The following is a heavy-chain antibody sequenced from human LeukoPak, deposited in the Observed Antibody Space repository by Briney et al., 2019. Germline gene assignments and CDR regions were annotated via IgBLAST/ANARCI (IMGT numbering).Heavy chain of an antibody. J-gene: IGHJ4*02. CDR1: GFTFSGYG. V-gene: IGHV3-33*01. D-gene: IGHD1-1*01. Sequence: GGSLRLSCAASGFTFSGYGMHWVRQAPGKGLEWVAVIWYDGSNKYYADSVKGRFTISSDNSKNTLYLQMNSLRADDTAVYYCARSTNWIFVDWGLGTLVTVSS. CDR2: IWYDGSNK. CDR3: ARSTNWIFVD.